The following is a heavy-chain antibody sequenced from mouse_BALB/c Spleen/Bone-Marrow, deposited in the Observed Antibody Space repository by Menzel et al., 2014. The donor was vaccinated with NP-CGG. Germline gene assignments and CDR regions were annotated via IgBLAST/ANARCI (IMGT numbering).Heavy chain of an antibody. CDR2: ISDGGSYT. J-gene: IGHJ2*01. D-gene: IGHD1-1*01. CDR3: ARGSSYFDY. CDR1: GFTFSDYY. V-gene: IGHV5-4*02. Sequence: EVQVVESGGGLVKPGGSLRLSCAASGFTFSDYYMYWVRQTPEKRLEWVATISDGGSYTYYPDSVKGRFTISRDNAKNNLYLQMSSLKSEDTAMYYCARGSSYFDYWGKGTTLPVSS.